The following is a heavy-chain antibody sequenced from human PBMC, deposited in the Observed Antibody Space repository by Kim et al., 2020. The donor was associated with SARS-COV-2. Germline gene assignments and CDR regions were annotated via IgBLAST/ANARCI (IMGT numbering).Heavy chain of an antibody. J-gene: IGHJ4*02. V-gene: IGHV3-48*02. Sequence: STTIYYADSVKGRFTISRDNAKNSLYLQMNSLRDEDTAVYYCARLVTGIYWGQGTLVTVSS. D-gene: IGHD2-21*02. CDR2: STTI. CDR3: ARLVTGIY.